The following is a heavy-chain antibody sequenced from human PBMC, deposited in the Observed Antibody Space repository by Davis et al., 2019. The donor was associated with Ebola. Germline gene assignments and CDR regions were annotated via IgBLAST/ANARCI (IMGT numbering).Heavy chain of an antibody. CDR2: MDPHSGNT. Sequence: ASVKVSCKASGYTFTRYDINWVRQATGQGLEWMGWMDPHSGNTDYAQKFKGRVTMTRNTSISTAYMDLSSLRSDDTAVYYCARGPSLLYSGSSDLDYWGQGTLVTVSS. CDR3: ARGPSLLYSGSSDLDY. D-gene: IGHD1-26*01. J-gene: IGHJ4*02. CDR1: GYTFTRYD. V-gene: IGHV1-8*01.